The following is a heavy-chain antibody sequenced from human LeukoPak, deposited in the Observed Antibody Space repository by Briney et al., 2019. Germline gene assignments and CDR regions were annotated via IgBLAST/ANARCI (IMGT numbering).Heavy chain of an antibody. CDR2: IRSSGSTI. CDR3: ARVEIAAAGTGGDY. D-gene: IGHD6-13*01. CDR1: GFTFSSYS. J-gene: IGHJ4*02. V-gene: IGHV3-48*01. Sequence: GSLRLSCAASGFTFSSYSMNWVRRAPGKGLEWLSYIRSSGSTIYYADSVKGRFTISRDNSKNTLYLQMNSLRAEDTAVYYCARVEIAAAGTGGDYWGQGTLVTVSS.